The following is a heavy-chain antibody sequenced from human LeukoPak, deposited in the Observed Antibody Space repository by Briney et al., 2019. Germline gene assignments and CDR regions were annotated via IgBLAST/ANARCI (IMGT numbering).Heavy chain of an antibody. CDR3: ARDQYVVLRGVLLSAFDI. CDR2: IYHSGST. J-gene: IGHJ3*02. Sequence: KSSQTLSLTCTVSGGSISSGGYYWSWIRQPPGKGLEWIGYIYHSGSTYYNPSLKSRVTISVDRSKNQFSLKLSSVTAADTVVYYCARDQYVVLRGVLLSAFDIWGQGTMVTVSS. D-gene: IGHD4-17*01. V-gene: IGHV4-30-2*01. CDR1: GGSISSGGYY.